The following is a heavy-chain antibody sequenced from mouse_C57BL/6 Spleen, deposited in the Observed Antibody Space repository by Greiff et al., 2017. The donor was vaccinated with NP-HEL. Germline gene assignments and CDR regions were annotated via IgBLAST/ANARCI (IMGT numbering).Heavy chain of an antibody. CDR3: ARGGYGTSGDY. Sequence: VQLQQPGAELVRPGSSVKLSCKASGYTFTSYWMHWVKQRPIQGLEWIGNIDPSDSETHYNQKFKDKATLTVDKSSSTAYMQLSSLTSEDSAVYYCARGGYGTSGDYWGQGTTLTVSS. CDR2: IDPSDSET. V-gene: IGHV1-52*01. J-gene: IGHJ2*01. D-gene: IGHD1-2*01. CDR1: GYTFTSYW.